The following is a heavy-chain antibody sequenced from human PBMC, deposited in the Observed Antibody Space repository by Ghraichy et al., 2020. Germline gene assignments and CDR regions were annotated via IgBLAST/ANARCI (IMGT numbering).Heavy chain of an antibody. J-gene: IGHJ5*02. CDR1: GYTFNTYP. CDR3: AKITGTGWFDP. V-gene: IGHV3-21*01. CDR2: VSSGSSYI. D-gene: IGHD1-20*01. Sequence: ETLSLTYAASGYTFNTYPLLCIRQTPVNVLEKDSSVSSGSSYIYYADSVKGRFTISRDNAKNSLYLQMNSLRAEDTAIYYCAKITGTGWFDPWGQGTLVIFSS.